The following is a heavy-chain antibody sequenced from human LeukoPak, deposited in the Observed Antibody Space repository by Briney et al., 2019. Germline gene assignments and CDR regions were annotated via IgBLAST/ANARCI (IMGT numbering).Heavy chain of an antibody. D-gene: IGHD6-13*01. J-gene: IGHJ4*02. CDR1: GGSFSAYY. CDR2: INHSGSA. V-gene: IGHV4-34*01. Sequence: SETLSLTCAVYGGSFSAYYWSWIRQPPGKGLEWIGEINHSGSANYNPSLESRVTISVDTSRNQFSLKLSSVTAADTAVYYCASSHLYSSSWYLSGRFDSWGQGTLVTVSS. CDR3: ASSHLYSSSWYLSGRFDS.